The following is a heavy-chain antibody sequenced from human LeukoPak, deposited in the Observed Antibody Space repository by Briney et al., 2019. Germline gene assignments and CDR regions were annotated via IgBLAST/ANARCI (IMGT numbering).Heavy chain of an antibody. Sequence: QSGGSLRLSCAASGFTFSSYGMHWVRQAPGKGLEWVAVIWYDGSNKYYADSVKGRFTISRDNSKNTLYLQMDSLRAEDTAVYYCAVPLLAAANHWGQGTLVTVSS. V-gene: IGHV3-33*01. D-gene: IGHD6-13*01. CDR1: GFTFSSYG. J-gene: IGHJ4*02. CDR2: IWYDGSNK. CDR3: AVPLLAAANH.